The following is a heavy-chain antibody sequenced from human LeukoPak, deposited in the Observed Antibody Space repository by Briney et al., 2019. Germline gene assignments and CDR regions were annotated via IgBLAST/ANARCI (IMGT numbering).Heavy chain of an antibody. CDR1: GFTFSSYA. Sequence: GRSLRLSCAASGFTFSSYAMHWVRQAPGKGLEWVAVISYDGSNKYYADSVEGRFTISRDNSRNTLYLQMNSLRAEDTAVYYCAREWDLYSYGVGCWGQGTLVTVSS. D-gene: IGHD5-18*01. CDR2: ISYDGSNK. J-gene: IGHJ4*02. V-gene: IGHV3-30*04. CDR3: AREWDLYSYGVGC.